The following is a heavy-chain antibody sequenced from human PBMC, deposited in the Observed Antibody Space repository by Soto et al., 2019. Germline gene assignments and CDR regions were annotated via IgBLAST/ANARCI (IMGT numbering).Heavy chain of an antibody. Sequence: GGSLRLSCTASGFTFGDYAMSWVRQAPGKGLEWVGFIRSKAYGGTTEYAASVKGRFTIPRDDSKSIAYLQMNSLKTEDTAVYYCTRGSGYYGSGWGQGTLVTVSS. V-gene: IGHV3-49*04. D-gene: IGHD3-10*01. CDR3: TRGSGYYGSG. J-gene: IGHJ4*02. CDR2: IRSKAYGGTT. CDR1: GFTFGDYA.